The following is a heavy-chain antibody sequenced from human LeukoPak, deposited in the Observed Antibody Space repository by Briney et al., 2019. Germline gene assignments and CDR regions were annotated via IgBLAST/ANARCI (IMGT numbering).Heavy chain of an antibody. CDR1: GYSFTSYW. J-gene: IGHJ4*02. D-gene: IGHD3-22*01. CDR3: ARYGLASYYDSSGYWGPFDY. V-gene: IGHV5-51*01. Sequence: GESLKISCKGSGYSFTSYWIGWVRQMPGKGLEWMGIIYPGGSDTRYSPSFQGQVTISADKSISTAYLRWSSLKASDTAMYYCARYGLASYYDSSGYWGPFDYWGQGTLVTVSS. CDR2: IYPGGSDT.